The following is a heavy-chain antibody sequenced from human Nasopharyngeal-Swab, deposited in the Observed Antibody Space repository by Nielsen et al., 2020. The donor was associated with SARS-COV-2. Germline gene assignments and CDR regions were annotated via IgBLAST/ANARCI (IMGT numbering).Heavy chain of an antibody. D-gene: IGHD2-15*01. V-gene: IGHV4-34*01. CDR2: INDRGSG. Sequence: SETLSLTCVVSGGTLNGFHWKWIRQTPGKGLEWIGDINDRGSGNYNPSLRSRVTISAGTSKLQFSLKLNSVTAADTAVYYCARGQDAYYYMDVWGEGTTVTVSS. CDR1: GGTLNGFH. J-gene: IGHJ6*03. CDR3: ARGQDAYYYMDV.